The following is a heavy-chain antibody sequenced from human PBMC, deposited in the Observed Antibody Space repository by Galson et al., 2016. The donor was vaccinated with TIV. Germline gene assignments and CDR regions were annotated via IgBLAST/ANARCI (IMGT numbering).Heavy chain of an antibody. CDR3: ARAADTWIDVPFDY. CDR2: ISTYNGNI. J-gene: IGHJ4*02. V-gene: IGHV1-18*01. Sequence: SVKVSCKASGYTFTSYGFGWVRQAPGQGLEWMGWISTYNGNINYAQKFQGRVTLTTETSTSTASMELRGLTSDDTAMYYCARAADTWIDVPFDYWGQGTLVTVSS. D-gene: IGHD1-1*01. CDR1: GYTFTSYG.